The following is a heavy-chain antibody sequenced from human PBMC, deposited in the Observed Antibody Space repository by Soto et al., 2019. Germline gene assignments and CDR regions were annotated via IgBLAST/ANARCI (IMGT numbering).Heavy chain of an antibody. CDR3: ARWPQLEPRFDY. J-gene: IGHJ4*02. CDR1: GGSISSGDYY. Sequence: SETLSLTCTVSGGSISSGDYYWSWIRQHPGKGLEWIGYIYYSGSTYYNPSLKSRVTISVDTSKNQFSLKLSSVTAADTAVYYCARWPQLEPRFDYWGQGTLVTVSS. CDR2: IYYSGST. V-gene: IGHV4-31*03. D-gene: IGHD1-1*01.